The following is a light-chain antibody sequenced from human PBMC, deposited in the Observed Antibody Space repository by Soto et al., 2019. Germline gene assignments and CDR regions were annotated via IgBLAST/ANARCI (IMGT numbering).Light chain of an antibody. J-gene: IGKJ3*01. V-gene: IGKV3-20*01. CDR2: GAS. CDR1: QSVSSSY. CDR3: QQYASAPFS. Sequence: EIVLTQSPGTLSLSQGERATLSCRASQSVSSSYLAWYQQKPGQAPRLLIYGASSRATGIPDRFSGSGSGTDFTLTISRLEPEDFAVYYCQQYASAPFSLGPGTKVDIK.